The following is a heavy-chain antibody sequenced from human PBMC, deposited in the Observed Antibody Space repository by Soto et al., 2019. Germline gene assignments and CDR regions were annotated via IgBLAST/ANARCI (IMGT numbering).Heavy chain of an antibody. CDR1: GFTFSSYS. CDR2: ISSSSSYI. CDR3: ARPVVPAAKWFDP. D-gene: IGHD2-2*01. V-gene: IGHV3-21*01. Sequence: NPGGSLRLSCAASGFTFSSYSMNWVRQAPGKGLEWVSSISSSSSYIYYADSVKGRFTISRDNAKNSLYLQMNSLRAEDTAVYYCARPVVPAAKWFDPWGQGTLVTVSS. J-gene: IGHJ5*02.